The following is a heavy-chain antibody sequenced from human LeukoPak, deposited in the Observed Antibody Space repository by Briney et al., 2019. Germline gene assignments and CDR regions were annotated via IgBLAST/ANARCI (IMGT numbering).Heavy chain of an antibody. J-gene: IGHJ2*01. D-gene: IGHD3-22*01. Sequence: SETLSLTCTVSGGSISSYYWSWIRQPPGKGLEWIGYIYYSGSTNYNPSLKSRVTISVDTSKNQFSLKLSSVTAADTAVYYCARETSPYSRRGWYFDLWGRGTPVTVSS. CDR2: IYYSGST. V-gene: IGHV4-59*12. CDR1: GGSISSYY. CDR3: ARETSPYSRRGWYFDL.